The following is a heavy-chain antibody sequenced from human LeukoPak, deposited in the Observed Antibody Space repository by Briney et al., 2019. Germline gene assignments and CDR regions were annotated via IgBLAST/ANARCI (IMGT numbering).Heavy chain of an antibody. CDR3: AREGYCSSTNCYNFNY. D-gene: IGHD2-2*02. Sequence: SETLSLTCAVYGGSFRGYYWSWIRQPPGKGLEWIGEINHSGSTNYNPSLKSRVTISLDTSKNQISLKLSSVTAADTAVYYCAREGYCSSTNCYNFNYWGQGTLVTVSS. V-gene: IGHV4-34*01. CDR2: INHSGST. J-gene: IGHJ4*02. CDR1: GGSFRGYY.